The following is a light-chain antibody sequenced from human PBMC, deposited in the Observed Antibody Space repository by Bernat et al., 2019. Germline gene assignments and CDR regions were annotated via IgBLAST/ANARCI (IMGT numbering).Light chain of an antibody. J-gene: IGKJ1*01. CDR3: QQSNNPPWT. CDR1: QGISVY. Sequence: DIQMTQSPSSLSASVGDTVTITCRASQGISVYLNWYQQKPGKAPKLLIHGASSLQSEVPSRFSGGGSGTEFTLTITSLQPEDFANYYCQQSNNPPWTFDQATKVEIK. V-gene: IGKV1-39*01. CDR2: GAS.